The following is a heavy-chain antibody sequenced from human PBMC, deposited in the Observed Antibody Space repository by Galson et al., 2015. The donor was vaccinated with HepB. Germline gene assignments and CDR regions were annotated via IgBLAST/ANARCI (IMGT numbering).Heavy chain of an antibody. CDR3: ARDRPTVRATSGAFDI. D-gene: IGHD1-26*01. CDR1: GFTLSSYS. Sequence: SLRLSCAVSGFTLSSYSLTWVRQAPGKGLEWVSSISSRSSYIYYADSVKGRFTISRDNAKNSLSLQMNSLRAEDTAVYYCARDRPTVRATSGAFDIWGQGTMVTVSS. J-gene: IGHJ3*02. V-gene: IGHV3-21*01. CDR2: ISSRSSYI.